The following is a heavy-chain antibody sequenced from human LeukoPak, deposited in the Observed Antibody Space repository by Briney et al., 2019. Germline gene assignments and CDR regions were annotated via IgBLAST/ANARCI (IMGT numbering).Heavy chain of an antibody. CDR3: ARDHYGYSSGSGFDC. D-gene: IGHD3-10*01. V-gene: IGHV1-2*06. Sequence: ASVRVSCKASGYTFTGYYMHWVRQAPGQGLEWMGRINPNSGGTNYAKRFQGRVTMTRDTSSSTAYMELSRLRSDDTAVYYCARDHYGYSSGSGFDCWGQGILVTVSS. J-gene: IGHJ4*02. CDR1: GYTFTGYY. CDR2: INPNSGGT.